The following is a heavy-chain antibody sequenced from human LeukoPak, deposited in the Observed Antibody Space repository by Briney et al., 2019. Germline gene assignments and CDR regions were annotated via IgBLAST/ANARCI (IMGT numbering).Heavy chain of an antibody. J-gene: IGHJ6*03. D-gene: IGHD2-15*01. CDR3: ARIGNPSLHYYYTDI. CDR1: GDSFRGYF. CDR2: INRVGST. Sequence: SETLSLTCSISGDSFRGYFWSWLRRPPGKGLEWIGDINRVGSTHYSPSLKSRLTISIDTSRYQLSLNLSSVTAADTAVYYCARIGNPSLHYYYTDICGQGATVTVSS. V-gene: IGHV4-34*01.